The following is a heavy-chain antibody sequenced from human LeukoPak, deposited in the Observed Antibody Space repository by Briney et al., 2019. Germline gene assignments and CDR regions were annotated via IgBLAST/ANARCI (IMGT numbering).Heavy chain of an antibody. CDR2: MYHSGST. J-gene: IGHJ5*02. Sequence: SETLSLTCTVSGYSISSGYYWGWIRQPPGKGLEWIESMYHSGSTYYNPSLKSRVTMSVDTSKNQFSLKLSSVTAADTAVYYCARGLDSGFYQYKGFAPWGQGTLVTVSS. V-gene: IGHV4-38-2*02. D-gene: IGHD3-22*01. CDR3: ARGLDSGFYQYKGFAP. CDR1: GYSISSGYY.